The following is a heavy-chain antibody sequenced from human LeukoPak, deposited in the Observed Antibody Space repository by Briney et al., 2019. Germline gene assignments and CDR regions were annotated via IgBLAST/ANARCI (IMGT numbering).Heavy chain of an antibody. CDR2: INHSGST. Sequence: PSETLSLTCAVYGGSFSGYYWSWIRQLPGKGLEWIGEINHSGSTNYNPSLKSRVTISVDTSKNQFSLKLSSVTAADTAVYYCARAVLGYCSGGSCYSGGYFDYWGQGTLVTVSS. D-gene: IGHD2-15*01. CDR3: ARAVLGYCSGGSCYSGGYFDY. CDR1: GGSFSGYY. V-gene: IGHV4-34*01. J-gene: IGHJ4*02.